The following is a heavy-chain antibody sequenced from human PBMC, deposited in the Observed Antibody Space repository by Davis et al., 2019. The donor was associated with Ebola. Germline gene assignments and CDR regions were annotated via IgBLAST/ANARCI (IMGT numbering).Heavy chain of an antibody. Sequence: GESLKISCAASGFTFSYYGMHWVRQAPGKGLEWVAFIRHDGSNKYYADSVKGRFTISRDNSKNTLYLQMNSLRAEDTAIYYCAKDNRNIWSEVWGQGTMVTVSS. D-gene: IGHD2/OR15-2a*01. J-gene: IGHJ3*01. V-gene: IGHV3-30*02. CDR3: AKDNRNIWSEV. CDR1: GFTFSYYG. CDR2: IRHDGSNK.